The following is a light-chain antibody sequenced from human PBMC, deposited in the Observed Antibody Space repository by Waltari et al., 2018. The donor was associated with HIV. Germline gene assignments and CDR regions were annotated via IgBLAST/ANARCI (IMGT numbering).Light chain of an antibody. J-gene: IGKJ1*01. CDR3: HQYYHYPRT. CDR2: DIS. CDR1: QTINDY. Sequence: DIQMTQSPSSLSASVGDRVTITCRASQTINDYLNWYQQKPGKAPKVLIYDISTLQSGVPSRFSGSGSGTDFTLTISCLQSEDFATYFCHQYYHYPRTFGQGTKVEMK. V-gene: IGKV1-39*01.